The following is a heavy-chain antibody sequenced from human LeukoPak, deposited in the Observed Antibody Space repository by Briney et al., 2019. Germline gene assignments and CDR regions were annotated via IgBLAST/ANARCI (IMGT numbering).Heavy chain of an antibody. CDR3: ARDLFWAYYFDY. V-gene: IGHV3-33*01. CDR1: GFTFSSYG. J-gene: IGHJ4*02. CDR2: IWYDGSNK. Sequence: GGSLRLSCAASGFTFSSYGMHWVRQAPGKGLEWVAVIWYDGSNKYYADSVKGRFTISRDNSKNTLYLQMNSLRAEDTAVYYCARDLFWAYYFDYWGQGTLVTVSS. D-gene: IGHD3-10*02.